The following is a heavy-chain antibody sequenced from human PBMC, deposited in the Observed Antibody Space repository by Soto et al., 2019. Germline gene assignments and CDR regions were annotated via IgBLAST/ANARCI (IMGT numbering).Heavy chain of an antibody. D-gene: IGHD6-13*01. CDR1: GGSISGGGYY. Sequence: QVQLQESGPGLVKPSQTLSLTCTVSGGSISGGGYYWSWIRQHPGKGLEWIGYIYYSGSTYSNPPLNSRVTISVDTSKNQFSLKLSSVTAADTAVYYCARILPGYSSSHYFDYWGQGTLVTVSS. CDR2: IYYSGST. CDR3: ARILPGYSSSHYFDY. V-gene: IGHV4-31*03. J-gene: IGHJ4*02.